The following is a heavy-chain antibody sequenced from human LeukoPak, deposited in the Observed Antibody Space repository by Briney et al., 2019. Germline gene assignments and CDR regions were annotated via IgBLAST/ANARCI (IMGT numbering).Heavy chain of an antibody. Sequence: RGESLKISCKGSGYSFTSYWIGWVRQMPGKGLEWMGIIYPGDSDTRYSPSFQGQVTISADKSISTAYLQWSSLKASDTAMYYCARRLDYDFWSGYYTGFWFDPRGQGTLVTVSS. CDR1: GYSFTSYW. CDR3: ARRLDYDFWSGYYTGFWFDP. CDR2: IYPGDSDT. J-gene: IGHJ5*02. D-gene: IGHD3-3*01. V-gene: IGHV5-51*01.